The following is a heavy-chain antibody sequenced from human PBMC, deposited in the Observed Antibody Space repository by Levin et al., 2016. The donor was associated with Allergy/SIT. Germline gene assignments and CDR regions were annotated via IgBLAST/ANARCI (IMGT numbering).Heavy chain of an antibody. CDR2: IHHSGST. CDR3: ASFQGSQNLILGYFDL. D-gene: IGHD3-22*01. J-gene: IGHJ2*01. V-gene: IGHV4-4*02. Sequence: SETLSLTCGVSGGSISTRNWWSWVRQPPGKGLEWIGEIHHSGSTNYNPSLQSRVSISVDKSKNHVSLEVTSPTAADTAVYYCASFQGSQNLILGYFDLWGRGTPVTVSS. CDR1: GGSISTRNW.